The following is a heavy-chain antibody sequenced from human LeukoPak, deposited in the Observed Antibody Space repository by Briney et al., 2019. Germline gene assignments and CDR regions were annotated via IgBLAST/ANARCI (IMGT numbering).Heavy chain of an antibody. J-gene: IGHJ3*02. D-gene: IGHD2-2*01. CDR3: ARQGCSSTTCYLFALYAFDI. CDR1: GGSISSDY. CDR2: IYSSGST. V-gene: IGHV4-39*01. Sequence: SETLSLTCTVSGGSISSDYWSWIRQPPGKGLEWIGSIYSSGSTYYNPSLKGRVSISVDTSKNQFSLKLSSVTAADTAVYYCARQGCSSTTCYLFALYAFDIWGQGTMLTVSS.